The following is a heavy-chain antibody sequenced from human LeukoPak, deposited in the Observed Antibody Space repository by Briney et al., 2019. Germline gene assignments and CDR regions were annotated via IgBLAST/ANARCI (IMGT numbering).Heavy chain of an antibody. CDR1: GYTFTSYA. Sequence: ASVKVSCKASGYTFTSYAMNWVRQSPGQGLEWMGWINTNTGNPTYAQGFTGRFVFSLDTSVSTAYLQISSLKAEDTAVYYCASSIAAAGMAFDYWGQGTLVTVSS. J-gene: IGHJ4*02. CDR2: INTNTGNP. V-gene: IGHV7-4-1*02. D-gene: IGHD6-13*01. CDR3: ASSIAAAGMAFDY.